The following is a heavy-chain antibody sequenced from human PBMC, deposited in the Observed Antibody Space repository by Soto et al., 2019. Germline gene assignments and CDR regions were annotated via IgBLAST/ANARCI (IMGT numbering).Heavy chain of an antibody. CDR2: IYWDDDE. V-gene: IGHV2-5*02. D-gene: IGHD5-18*01. CDR3: AHRPRGYSDHFDY. Sequence: QITLKESGPTLVKPTQTLTLTCTFSGFSLTTRGVGVGWIRQPPGKALEWLALIYWDDDEGYSPSLKSRLTTTKYPSKNQVILTMTNMHPVYRATYYCAHRPRGYSDHFDYWGQGTLVTVSS. CDR1: GFSLTTRGVG. J-gene: IGHJ4*02.